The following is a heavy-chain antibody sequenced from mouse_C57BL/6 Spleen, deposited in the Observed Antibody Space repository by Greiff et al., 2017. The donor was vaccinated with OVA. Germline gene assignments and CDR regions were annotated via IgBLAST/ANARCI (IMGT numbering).Heavy chain of an antibody. J-gene: IGHJ1*03. V-gene: IGHV5-9-1*02. CDR1: GFTFSSYA. Sequence: EVKLVESGEGLVKPGGSLKLSCAASGFTFSSYAMSWVRQTPEKRLEWVAYISSGGDYIYYADTVKGRFTISRDNARNTLYLQMSSLKSEDTAMYYCTRDKSPTGGIDVWGTGTTVTVSS. CDR3: TRDKSPTGGIDV. CDR2: ISSGGDYI.